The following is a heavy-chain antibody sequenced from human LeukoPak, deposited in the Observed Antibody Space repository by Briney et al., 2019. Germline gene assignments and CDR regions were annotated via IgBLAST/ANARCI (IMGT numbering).Heavy chain of an antibody. Sequence: PGGSLRLSCAASGFTFSSYEMNWVRQAPGKGLEWVSAISGSGGSTYYADSVKGRFTISRDNSKNTLYLQMNSLRAEDTAVYYCAKDRKEWGGYDLEDFKGYWGQGTLVTVSS. CDR3: AKDRKEWGGYDLEDFKGY. CDR1: GFTFSSYE. V-gene: IGHV3-23*01. CDR2: ISGSGGST. J-gene: IGHJ4*02. D-gene: IGHD5-12*01.